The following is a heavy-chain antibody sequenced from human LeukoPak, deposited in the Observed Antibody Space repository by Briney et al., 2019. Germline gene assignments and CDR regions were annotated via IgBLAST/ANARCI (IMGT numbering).Heavy chain of an antibody. J-gene: IGHJ6*03. CDR1: GDSISSSSSY. V-gene: IGHV4-39*01. CDR3: ARVASIAVAGTGGYYYYMDV. Sequence: PSETLSLTCSVSGDSISSSSSYWGWIRQPPGKGLEWIGSIYYSGSTYYNTSLKSRVTISVDTSKNQFSLKLSSVTAADTAVYYCARVASIAVAGTGGYYYYMDVWGKGTTVTVSS. D-gene: IGHD6-19*01. CDR2: IYYSGST.